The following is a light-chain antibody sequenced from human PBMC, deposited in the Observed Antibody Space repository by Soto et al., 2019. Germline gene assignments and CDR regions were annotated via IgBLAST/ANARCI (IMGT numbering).Light chain of an antibody. J-gene: IGKJ5*01. CDR1: QILIYSDGNTY. CDR3: MQGTHPFT. Sequence: DVVMTQTPLSLPVTLGQPSSISCRSSQILIYSDGNTYLNLFQQRPGQSPRRLIYKVSNRDSGVPDRFIGSGSGTDFTLKISRVEAEDVGVYYCMQGTHPFTFGHGTRLEIK. V-gene: IGKV2-30*01. CDR2: KVS.